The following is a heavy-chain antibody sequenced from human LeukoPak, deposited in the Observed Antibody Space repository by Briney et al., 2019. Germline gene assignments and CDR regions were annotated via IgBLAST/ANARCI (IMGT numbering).Heavy chain of an antibody. Sequence: PGGSLRLSCAASGFTFSSYSMNWVRQAPGKGLEWVSSISSSNSFIYYADSVKGRFTTSRDNAKNSLYLQMNSLRAEDTAVYYCASRYCTNGVCHFDYWGQGTLVTVSS. CDR2: ISSSNSFI. J-gene: IGHJ4*02. D-gene: IGHD2-8*01. CDR1: GFTFSSYS. CDR3: ASRYCTNGVCHFDY. V-gene: IGHV3-21*01.